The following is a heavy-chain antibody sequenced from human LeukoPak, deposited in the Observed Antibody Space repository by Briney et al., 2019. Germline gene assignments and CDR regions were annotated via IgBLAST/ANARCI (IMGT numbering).Heavy chain of an antibody. V-gene: IGHV3-15*01. CDR2: IKSKTDGGTT. J-gene: IGHJ4*02. Sequence: GGSLRLSCAASGFTFSNAWMSWVRQAPGKGLEWVGRIKSKTDGGTTDYAAPVKGRFTISRDDSKNTLYLQMNSLKTEDTAVYYCARVGGLYSSGSFDYWGQGTLVTVSS. D-gene: IGHD6-19*01. CDR3: ARVGGLYSSGSFDY. CDR1: GFTFSNAW.